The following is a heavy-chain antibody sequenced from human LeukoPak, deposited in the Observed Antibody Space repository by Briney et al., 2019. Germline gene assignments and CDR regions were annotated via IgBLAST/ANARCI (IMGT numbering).Heavy chain of an antibody. V-gene: IGHV3-53*01. CDR2: IYSGGGT. Sequence: GGSLRLSCAASDFTVSSNYMSWVRQAPGKGLEWVSVIYSGGGTYYADSVKGRFTISRDNSKNTLYLQMNSLRAEDTAVYYCAKRISYSSSWYYFDYWGQGTLVTVSS. CDR1: DFTVSSNY. CDR3: AKRISYSSSWYYFDY. J-gene: IGHJ4*02. D-gene: IGHD6-13*01.